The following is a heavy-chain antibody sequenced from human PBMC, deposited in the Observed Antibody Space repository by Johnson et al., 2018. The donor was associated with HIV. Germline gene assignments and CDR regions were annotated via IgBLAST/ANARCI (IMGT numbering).Heavy chain of an antibody. CDR1: GFRFSDHY. CDR3: ASVLAAAAMGAFDI. D-gene: IGHD6-13*01. V-gene: IGHV3-11*04. Sequence: QVQLVESGGGLVKPGGSLRLSCVASGFRFSDHYMSWIRQAPGKGLEWVSYISSSGTTIYSADSVKGRFTTSRDNTNNSLYLQMNSLKAEDTAVYYCASVLAAAAMGAFDIWGQGTMVTVSS. CDR2: ISSSGTTI. J-gene: IGHJ3*02.